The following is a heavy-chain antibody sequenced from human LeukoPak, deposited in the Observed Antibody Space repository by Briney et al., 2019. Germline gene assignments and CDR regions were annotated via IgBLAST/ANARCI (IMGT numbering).Heavy chain of an antibody. CDR3: ARLLSNYDTPNWFDP. D-gene: IGHD3-22*01. CDR2: IYSGDSDT. CDR1: GYSFTSYW. V-gene: IGHV5-51*01. J-gene: IGHJ5*02. Sequence: GESLKISCKGSGYSFTSYWIGWVRQMPGKGLEWMGIIYSGDSDTRYSPSFHGQVTLSADTSISTAYLQSSSLTDSHTAMYYCARLLSNYDTPNWFDPWGQATLVTVSS.